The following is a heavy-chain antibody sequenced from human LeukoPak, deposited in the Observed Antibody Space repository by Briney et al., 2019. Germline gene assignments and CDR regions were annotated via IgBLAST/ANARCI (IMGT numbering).Heavy chain of an antibody. CDR3: AKYIVPGDYYYGMDV. J-gene: IGHJ6*02. V-gene: IGHV3-48*02. Sequence: GSLRLSCVASGFTFSSYSMNWVRQAPGKGLEWISYISSSSRTIYYADSVKGRFAVSRDNAKKSLFLQMNSLRDEDTAVYYCAKYIVPGDYYYGMDVWGQGTTVTVSS. CDR2: ISSSSRTI. D-gene: IGHD2-15*01. CDR1: GFTFSSYS.